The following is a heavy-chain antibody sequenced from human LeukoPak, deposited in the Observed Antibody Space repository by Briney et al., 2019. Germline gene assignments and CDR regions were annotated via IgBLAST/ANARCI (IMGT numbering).Heavy chain of an antibody. V-gene: IGHV3-7*01. J-gene: IGHJ4*02. D-gene: IGHD2/OR15-2a*01. CDR3: ARVGIDYLASYHFDH. CDR1: GFSFNYSW. Sequence: PGGSLRLSCAASGFSFNYSWMSWVRQSPGKGLEWVANIKQRGSEKSYGDSVKGRFSISRDNTKNSVFLQMNSLRAEDTAVYYCARVGIDYLASYHFDHWGRGTLVTVS. CDR2: IKQRGSEK.